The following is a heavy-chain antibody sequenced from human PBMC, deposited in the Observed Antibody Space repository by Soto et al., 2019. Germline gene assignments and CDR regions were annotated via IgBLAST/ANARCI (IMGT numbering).Heavy chain of an antibody. Sequence: GASVKVSCKASGGTFSSYAISWVRQAPGQGLEWMGGIIPIFGTANYAQKFQGRVTITADESTSTAYMELSSLRSEDTAVYYCAREGYYYDSSGDYYYYGMDVWGQGTTVTVSS. CDR2: IIPIFGTA. CDR1: GGTFSSYA. CDR3: AREGYYYDSSGDYYYYGMDV. D-gene: IGHD3-22*01. J-gene: IGHJ6*02. V-gene: IGHV1-69*13.